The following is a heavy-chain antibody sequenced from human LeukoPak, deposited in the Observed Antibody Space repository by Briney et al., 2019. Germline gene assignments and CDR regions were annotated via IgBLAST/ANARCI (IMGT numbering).Heavy chain of an antibody. CDR1: GGSISSGGYY. CDR3: AREYYGSGSPGYFDY. CDR2: IYHSGST. J-gene: IGHJ4*02. Sequence: SETLSLTCTVSGGSISSGGYYWSWIRQPPGKGLEWIGYIYHSGSTYYNPSLKSRVTISVDRSKNQFSLKLSSVTAADTAVYYCAREYYGSGSPGYFDYWGQGTLVTVSS. D-gene: IGHD3-10*01. V-gene: IGHV4-30-2*01.